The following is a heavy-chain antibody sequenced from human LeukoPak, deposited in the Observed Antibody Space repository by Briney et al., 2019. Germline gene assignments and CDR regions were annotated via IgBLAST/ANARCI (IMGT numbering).Heavy chain of an antibody. V-gene: IGHV3-30-3*01. CDR1: GFTFSSYA. Sequence: GGSLRLSCAASGFTFSSYAMHWVRQAPGKGLEWVAVISYDESNKYYADSVKGRFTISRDNSKNTLYLQMNSLRAEDTAVYYCARDVYSSGWYYFDYWGQGTLVTVSS. D-gene: IGHD6-19*01. CDR3: ARDVYSSGWYYFDY. J-gene: IGHJ4*02. CDR2: ISYDESNK.